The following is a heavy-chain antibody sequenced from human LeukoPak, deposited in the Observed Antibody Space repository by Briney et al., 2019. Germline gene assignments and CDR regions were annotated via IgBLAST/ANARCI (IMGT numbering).Heavy chain of an antibody. D-gene: IGHD3-10*01. J-gene: IGHJ5*02. V-gene: IGHV1-2*02. Sequence: ASVKVSCKASGYTFTGYYMHWVRQAPGQGLEWMGWINPNSGGTNYAQKFQGRVTMTRDTSTSTAYMELSRLRSDDTAVYYCARDKGELLWFETWGQGTLVTVSS. CDR3: ARDKGELLWFET. CDR2: INPNSGGT. CDR1: GYTFTGYY.